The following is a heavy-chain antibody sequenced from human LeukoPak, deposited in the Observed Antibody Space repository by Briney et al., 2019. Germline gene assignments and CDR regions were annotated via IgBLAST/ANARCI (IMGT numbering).Heavy chain of an antibody. CDR3: ARGLVRGNYYYYMDV. CDR2: MNPNSGNI. V-gene: IGHV1-8*03. D-gene: IGHD3-10*01. CDR1: GYTFTSYD. J-gene: IGHJ6*03. Sequence: ASVKVSCKASGYTFTSYDINWVRQATGQGLEWMGWMNPNSGNIGYAQNFQGRVTITRDTSISTVYMELSSLRSEDTAVYYCARGLVRGNYYYYMDVWGKGTTVTISS.